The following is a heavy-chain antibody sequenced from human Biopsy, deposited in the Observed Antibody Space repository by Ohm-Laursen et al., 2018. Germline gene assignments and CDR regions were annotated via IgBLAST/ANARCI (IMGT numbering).Heavy chain of an antibody. CDR1: GGSISSYY. CDR2: VYYSGST. D-gene: IGHD3-22*01. CDR3: GRREVVITHDAFDT. V-gene: IGHV4-59*08. J-gene: IGHJ3*02. Sequence: SDTLSLTCTVSGGSISSYYWTWIRQPPGKGLEWIGDVYYSGSTNRNSSLKSRVTILVDTSKNQFSLKLNSVTAADTAVYYCGRREVVITHDAFDTWGQGTMVTVSS.